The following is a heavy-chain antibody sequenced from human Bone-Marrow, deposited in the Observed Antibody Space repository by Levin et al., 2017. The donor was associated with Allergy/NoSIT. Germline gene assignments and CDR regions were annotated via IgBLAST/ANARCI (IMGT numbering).Heavy chain of an antibody. CDR1: GGSISANY. Sequence: ESLKISCTVSGGSISANYWSWIRQPPGKGLEWIGYIYYSGSTNYNPSLKSRVTISVDTSKNQFSLRLSSVTAADTAVYYCARRDHYYHYMDVWGKGTTVTVSS. CDR3: ARRDHYYHYMDV. J-gene: IGHJ6*03. CDR2: IYYSGST. V-gene: IGHV4-59*08.